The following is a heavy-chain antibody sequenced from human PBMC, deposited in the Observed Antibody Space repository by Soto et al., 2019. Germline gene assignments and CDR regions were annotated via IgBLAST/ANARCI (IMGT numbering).Heavy chain of an antibody. V-gene: IGHV1-69*13. Sequence: ASVKVSCKASGGTFSSYAISWVRQAPGQGLEWMGGIIPIFGTANYAQKFQGRVTITADESTSTAYMELSSLRSEDTAVYYCARAMVRGVPRLYYYYYYGMDVWGQGTTVTVSS. CDR1: GGTFSSYA. CDR3: ARAMVRGVPRLYYYYYYGMDV. D-gene: IGHD3-10*01. CDR2: IIPIFGTA. J-gene: IGHJ6*02.